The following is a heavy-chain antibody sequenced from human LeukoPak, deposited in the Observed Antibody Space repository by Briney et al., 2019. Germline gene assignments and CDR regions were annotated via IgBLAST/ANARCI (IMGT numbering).Heavy chain of an antibody. CDR3: ARVATYCSGGSCPYYFDY. D-gene: IGHD2-15*01. CDR1: GFTFSSYE. V-gene: IGHV3-48*03. J-gene: IGHJ4*02. CDR2: ISSSGSII. Sequence: GGSLRLSCAASGFTFSSYEMNWVRQAPEKGLEWVSYISSSGSIIYYADSVKGRFTISRDNGKNSLYVQMKSLRAEDTAVYYCARVATYCSGGSCPYYFDYWGQGTLVTVTS.